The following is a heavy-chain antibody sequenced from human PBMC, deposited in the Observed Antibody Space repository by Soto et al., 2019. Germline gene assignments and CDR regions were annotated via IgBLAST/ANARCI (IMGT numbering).Heavy chain of an antibody. CDR3: ARAYYYGNWFDP. V-gene: IGHV4-39*07. J-gene: IGHJ5*02. CDR2: IYNSGNT. Sequence: PSETLSLTCTVSGASIRSSAYWGWIRQPPGKGLEWIGSIYNSGNTYYNPSLKSRVTISVDTSKNQFSLKLSSVTAADTAVYYCARAYYYGNWFDPWGQGTLVTVSS. CDR1: GASIRSSAY. D-gene: IGHD3-10*01.